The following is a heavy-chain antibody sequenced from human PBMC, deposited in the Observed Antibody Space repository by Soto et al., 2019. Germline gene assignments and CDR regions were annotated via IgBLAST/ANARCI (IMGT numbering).Heavy chain of an antibody. V-gene: IGHV3-74*01. Sequence: EVQLVESGGGLVQPGGSLRLSCAASGFTFSSYWMHWVRQAPGKGLVWVSRINSDGSSTNYADSMKGRFTISRDNAKNTLYLQMNSLRAEDRAVYYCARGGGGAYGSGFVWGQGTTVTVSS. D-gene: IGHD3-10*01. CDR3: ARGGGGAYGSGFV. CDR1: GFTFSSYW. CDR2: INSDGSST. J-gene: IGHJ6*02.